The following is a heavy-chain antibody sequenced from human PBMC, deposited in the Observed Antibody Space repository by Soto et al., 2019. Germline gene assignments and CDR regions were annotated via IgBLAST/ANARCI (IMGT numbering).Heavy chain of an antibody. CDR1: GGSISSYY. J-gene: IGHJ6*02. V-gene: IGHV4-59*01. CDR3: AREEYSSSGGMDV. Sequence: SETLSLTCTVSGGSISSYYWSWIRQPPGKGLEWIGYIYYSGSTNYNPSLKSRVTISVDTSKNQFSLKMRSVTAADTAVYYWAREEYSSSGGMDVWGQGTTVTVSS. D-gene: IGHD6-6*01. CDR2: IYYSGST.